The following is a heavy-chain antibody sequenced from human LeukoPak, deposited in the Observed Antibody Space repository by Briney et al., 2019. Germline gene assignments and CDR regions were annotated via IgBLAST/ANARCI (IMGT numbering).Heavy chain of an antibody. J-gene: IGHJ5*02. CDR3: ARGVVGKNWFDP. CDR1: GGTFSSYA. CDR2: IIPILGIA. V-gene: IGHV1-69*04. D-gene: IGHD2-15*01. Sequence: SVKVSCKASGGTFSSYAIGWVRQAPGQGLEWMGRIIPILGIANYAQKFQGRVTITADKSTSTAYMELSSLRSEDTAVYYCARGVVGKNWFDPWGQGTLVTVSS.